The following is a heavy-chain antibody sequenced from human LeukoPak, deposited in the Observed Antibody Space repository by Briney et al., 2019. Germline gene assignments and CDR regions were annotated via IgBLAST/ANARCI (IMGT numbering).Heavy chain of an antibody. CDR3: ARGPHSGYDLWGKTYYYYYYGMDV. D-gene: IGHD5-12*01. CDR2: IWYDGSNK. J-gene: IGHJ6*02. Sequence: GGSLRLSCAASGFTFSSYGMHWVRQAPGKWLEWVSVIWYDGSNKYYADSVKGRFTISRDNTKNTLYLQMNSLRAEDTAVYYCARGPHSGYDLWGKTYYYYYYGMDVWGQGTTVTVSS. CDR1: GFTFSSYG. V-gene: IGHV3-33*01.